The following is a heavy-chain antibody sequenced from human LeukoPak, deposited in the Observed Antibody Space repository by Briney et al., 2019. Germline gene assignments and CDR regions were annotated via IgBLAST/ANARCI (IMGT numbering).Heavy chain of an antibody. J-gene: IGHJ4*02. D-gene: IGHD2-21*02. CDR3: ARDGGDSYYFDY. CDR2: ISHDGSNK. Sequence: PGGSLRLSCAASGFTFSSYAMHWVRQAPGKGLEWVAVISHDGSNKYYADSVKGRFTISRDNSKNTLYLQMNSLGAEDTAVYYCARDGGDSYYFDYWGQGTLVTVSS. V-gene: IGHV3-30*04. CDR1: GFTFSSYA.